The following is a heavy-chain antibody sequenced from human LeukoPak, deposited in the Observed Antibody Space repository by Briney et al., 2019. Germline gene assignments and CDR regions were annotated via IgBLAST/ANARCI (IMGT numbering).Heavy chain of an antibody. D-gene: IGHD3-22*01. CDR2: ISGSGGST. Sequence: GGSLRLSCAASGFTFSSYAMSWVRQAPGKGLEWVSAISGSGGSTYYADSVKGRFTNSRDNSKNTLYLQMNSLRAEDTAVYYCANPVSNYYDSSGYYWDWFDPWGQGTLVTVSS. V-gene: IGHV3-23*01. J-gene: IGHJ5*02. CDR1: GFTFSSYA. CDR3: ANPVSNYYDSSGYYWDWFDP.